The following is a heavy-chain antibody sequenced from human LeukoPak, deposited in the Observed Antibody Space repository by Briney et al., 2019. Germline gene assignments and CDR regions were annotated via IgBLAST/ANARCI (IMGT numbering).Heavy chain of an antibody. CDR3: ARQSRYCSGGSCWAFDI. V-gene: IGHV4-59*08. D-gene: IGHD2-15*01. J-gene: IGHJ3*02. CDR2: IYYSGST. Sequence: SETLSLTCTVSGGSISSYYWSWIRQPPGKGLEWIGYIYYSGSTNYNPSLKSRVTISVDTSKNQFSLKLSSVTAADTAVYYCARQSRYCSGGSCWAFDIWGQGTMVTVSS. CDR1: GGSISSYY.